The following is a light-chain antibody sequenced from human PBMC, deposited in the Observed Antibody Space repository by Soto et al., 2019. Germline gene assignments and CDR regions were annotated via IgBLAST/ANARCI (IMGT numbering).Light chain of an antibody. CDR1: QTVNTNY. V-gene: IGKV3-20*01. CDR2: GTS. Sequence: EIVLTQSPGTLSLSPGEEATLSCRASQTVNTNYLAWYQQKAGQAPRLLIYGTSSRATGIPDRFSGSGSGTDFTLTISRLEPEDFAVYYCQQYVSSPRTFDQGTKVEIK. CDR3: QQYVSSPRT. J-gene: IGKJ1*01.